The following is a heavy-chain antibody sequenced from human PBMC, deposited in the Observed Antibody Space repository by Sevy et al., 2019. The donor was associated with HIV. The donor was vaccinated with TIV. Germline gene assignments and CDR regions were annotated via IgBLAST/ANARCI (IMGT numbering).Heavy chain of an antibody. CDR2: IKSKTDGGTT. J-gene: IGHJ4*02. CDR1: GFTFSNAW. Sequence: GGSLRLSCAASGFTFSNAWMSWVRQAPGKGLEWVGRIKSKTDGGTTDYAAPVKGRFTISRDNSKNKLYLQMNSLKTEDTAVYYCTTASLAYCSGGSCYSFDYWGQGTLVTVSS. D-gene: IGHD2-15*01. V-gene: IGHV3-15*01. CDR3: TTASLAYCSGGSCYSFDY.